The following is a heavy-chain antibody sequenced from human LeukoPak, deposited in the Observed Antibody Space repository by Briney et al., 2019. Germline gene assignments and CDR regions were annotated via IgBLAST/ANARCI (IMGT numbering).Heavy chain of an antibody. Sequence: RASVKVSCKASGYTFTGYYMHWVRQAPGQGLEWVGVIHPGSGDAGYAQKFHGRITLTRDTSTTTVYMELNSLGSEDTAVYYCAKDTGSFSGGHWGQGTLVTVPS. CDR3: AKDTGSFSGGH. V-gene: IGHV1-46*01. J-gene: IGHJ4*02. CDR1: GYTFTGYY. CDR2: IHPGSGDA. D-gene: IGHD1-26*01.